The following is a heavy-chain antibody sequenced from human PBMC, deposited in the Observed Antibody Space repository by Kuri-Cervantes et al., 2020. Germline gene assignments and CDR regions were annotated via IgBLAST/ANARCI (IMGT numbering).Heavy chain of an antibody. CDR3: VSGWPTYYYMDV. CDR2: ISPNTDGR. Sequence: GESLKISCAASGYTFTSYGISWVRQAPGQGLGWMGKISPNTDGRHYAQSAQKFQGRLTLTRDSSISTAYMDLSALGSDDTAVYYCVSGWPTYYYMDVWGKGTTVTVSS. D-gene: IGHD5-24*01. J-gene: IGHJ6*03. V-gene: IGHV1-2*02. CDR1: GYTFTSYG.